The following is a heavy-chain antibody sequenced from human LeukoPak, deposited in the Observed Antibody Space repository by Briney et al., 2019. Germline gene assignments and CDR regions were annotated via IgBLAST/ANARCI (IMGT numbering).Heavy chain of an antibody. CDR2: IYYSGST. D-gene: IGHD5-18*01. V-gene: IGHV4-59*08. J-gene: IGHJ4*02. CDR3: ARQDTAMVYFDY. Sequence: PSETLSLTCTVSGGSISSYYWSWIRQPPGKGLEWIGYIYYSGSTNYNPSLKSRVTISVDTSKNQFSLKLSSVTAADTAVYYCARQDTAMVYFDYWGQGTLVTVSS. CDR1: GGSISSYY.